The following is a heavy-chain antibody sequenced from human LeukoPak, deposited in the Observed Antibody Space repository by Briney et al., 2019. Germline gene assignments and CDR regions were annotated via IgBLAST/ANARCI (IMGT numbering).Heavy chain of an antibody. CDR3: ARDIAATLDAFDI. Sequence: PSQTLSLTCAVSGGSISSGGYSWSWIRQPPGKGLEWIGYIYYSGSTYYNPSLKSRVTISVDTSKNQFSLKLSSVTAADTAVYYCARDIAATLDAFDIWGQGTMVTVSS. J-gene: IGHJ3*02. CDR2: IYYSGST. V-gene: IGHV4-30-4*07. CDR1: GGSISSGGYS. D-gene: IGHD6-6*01.